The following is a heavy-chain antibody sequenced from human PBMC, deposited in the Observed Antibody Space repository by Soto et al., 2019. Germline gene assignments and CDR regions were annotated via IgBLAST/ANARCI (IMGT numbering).Heavy chain of an antibody. V-gene: IGHV3-30-3*01. CDR3: ARPYRRGWEGDLDY. J-gene: IGHJ4*02. CDR2: ISYDGSNK. D-gene: IGHD6-19*01. Sequence: ESGGGVVQPGRSLRLSCTASGFTFSSYAMHWVRQAPGKGLEWVAVISYDGSNKYYADSVKGRFTISRDNSKNTMYLQMNSLRVGGTGVYYCARPYRRGWEGDLDYWGPGTLVTVSS. CDR1: GFTFSSYA.